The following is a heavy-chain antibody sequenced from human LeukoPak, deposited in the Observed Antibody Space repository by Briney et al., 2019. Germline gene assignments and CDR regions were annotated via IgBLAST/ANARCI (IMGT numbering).Heavy chain of an antibody. J-gene: IGHJ6*02. D-gene: IGHD1-1*01. CDR3: ARHGTSSYYYYAMDV. CDR2: INHSGST. V-gene: IGHV4-34*01. Sequence: SETLSLTCAVYGGSFSGYYWSWIRQPPGKGLEWIGEINHSGSTNYNPSLRSRVTISVDTSKNQFSLKLSSVTAADTAVYYCARHGTSSYYYYAMDVWGQGTTVTVSS. CDR1: GGSFSGYY.